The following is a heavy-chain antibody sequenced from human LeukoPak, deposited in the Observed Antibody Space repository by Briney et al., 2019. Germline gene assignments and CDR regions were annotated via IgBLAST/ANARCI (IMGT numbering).Heavy chain of an antibody. CDR2: IDWGDDK. CDR1: GFSLSTSGMC. V-gene: IGHV2-70*01. Sequence: SGPALVKPTQTLTLTCTFSGFSLSTSGMCVSWIRQPPGKALEWLALIDWGDDKYYSTSLKTRLTISKDTSKNQVVLTMTNMDPVDTATYYCARATYYYDSSGYDREGTIDYWGQGTLVTVSS. J-gene: IGHJ4*02. D-gene: IGHD3-22*01. CDR3: ARATYYYDSSGYDREGTIDY.